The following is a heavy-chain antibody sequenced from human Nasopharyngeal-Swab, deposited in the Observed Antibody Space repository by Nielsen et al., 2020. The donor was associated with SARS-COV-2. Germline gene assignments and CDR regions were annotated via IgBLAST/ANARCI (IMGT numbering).Heavy chain of an antibody. CDR3: ARVIAAAANEGLDY. Sequence: ASAQAPSKASAHTPPSHAITCVRPPPGQGLEWMGWISAYNGNTNYAQKLQGRVTMTTDTSTSTAYMELRSLRSDDTAVYYCARVIAAAANEGLDYWGQGTLVTVSS. D-gene: IGHD6-13*01. V-gene: IGHV1-18*04. CDR1: AHTPPSHA. J-gene: IGHJ4*02. CDR2: ISAYNGNT.